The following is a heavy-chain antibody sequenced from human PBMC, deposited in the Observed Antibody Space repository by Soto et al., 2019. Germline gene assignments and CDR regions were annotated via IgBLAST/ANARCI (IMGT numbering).Heavy chain of an antibody. CDR1: GFTFSSYG. V-gene: IGHV3-30*03. CDR2: ISYDGSNK. Sequence: PGGSLRLSCAASGFTFSSYGMHWVRQAPGKGLEWVAVISYDGSNKYYADSVKGRFTISRDNSKNTLYLQMNSLRAEDTAVYYCATDARSGLDVDYWGQGTLVTV. CDR3: ATDARSGLDVDY. J-gene: IGHJ4*02. D-gene: IGHD6-25*01.